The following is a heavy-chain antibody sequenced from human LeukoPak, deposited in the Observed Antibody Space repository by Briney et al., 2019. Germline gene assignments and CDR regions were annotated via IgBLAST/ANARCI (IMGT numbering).Heavy chain of an antibody. CDR1: GEFSGYS. CDR3: ARHSTIFGVVVDY. V-gene: IGHV4-34*01. J-gene: IGHJ4*02. Sequence: PSETLSLTCAVYGEFSGYSWSWIRQPPGKGLEWIGEIDSRARTTYNPSLKNRVSTSVDTSKNQFSLRVNYVTAADTAVYYCARHSTIFGVVVDYWGQGTLVTVSS. CDR2: IDSRART. D-gene: IGHD3-3*01.